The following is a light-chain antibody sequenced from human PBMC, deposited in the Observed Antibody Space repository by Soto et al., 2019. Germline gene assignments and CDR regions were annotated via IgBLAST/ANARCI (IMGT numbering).Light chain of an antibody. V-gene: IGKV1-39*01. Sequence: DIQMTQSPSSLSASVGDRVTITCRASQSISSYLNWYQQKPGKAPKLLISAASSLQSGVPSRYSGSGSGTEFTLTISSLQPEDFATYYCQQSYRTPPTFGQGTKVEIK. CDR1: QSISSY. CDR2: AAS. CDR3: QQSYRTPPT. J-gene: IGKJ1*01.